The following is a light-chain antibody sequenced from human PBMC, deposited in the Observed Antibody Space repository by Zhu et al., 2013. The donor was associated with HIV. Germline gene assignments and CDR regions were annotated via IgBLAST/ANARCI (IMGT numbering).Light chain of an antibody. V-gene: IGLV3-21*04. CDR3: QVWDSSSDHPGV. CDR1: NIGRKS. J-gene: IGLJ1*01. Sequence: SSVLTQPPSVSVAPGKTARITCGGNNIGRKSVHWYQQKPGQAPVLVIYDDSDRPSGIPERFSGSNSGNTATLTISRVEAGDEADYYCQVWDSSSDHPGVFGTGTKVTVL. CDR2: DDS.